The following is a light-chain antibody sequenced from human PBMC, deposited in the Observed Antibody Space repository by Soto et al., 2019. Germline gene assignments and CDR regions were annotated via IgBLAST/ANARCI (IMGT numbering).Light chain of an antibody. CDR2: ENN. V-gene: IGLV1-51*02. Sequence: QSVWTQPPSVSAAPGQKVTISCSGSDSNIGNDHVSWYQQFPGTAPKLLIYENNKRPSVIPDRFSGSKSGTSATLDITGLQTGDEADYYCGTWDSGLSAGVIGGGTKLTVL. CDR3: GTWDSGLSAGV. CDR1: DSNIGNDH. J-gene: IGLJ3*02.